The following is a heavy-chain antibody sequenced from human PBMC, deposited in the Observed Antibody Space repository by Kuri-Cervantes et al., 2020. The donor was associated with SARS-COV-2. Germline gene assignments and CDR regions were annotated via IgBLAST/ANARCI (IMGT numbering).Heavy chain of an antibody. CDR1: GFTFSSYG. CDR2: ISSSSSYI. CDR3: AKPIVVPARPHYYYYYMDV. Sequence: ETLSLTCAASGFTFSSYGMNWVRQAPGKGLEYVSSISSSSSYIYYADSVKGRFTISRDNSKNTLYLQMNSLRAEDTAVYYCAKPIVVPARPHYYYYYMDVWGKGTTVTVSS. V-gene: IGHV3-21*01. J-gene: IGHJ6*03. D-gene: IGHD2-2*01.